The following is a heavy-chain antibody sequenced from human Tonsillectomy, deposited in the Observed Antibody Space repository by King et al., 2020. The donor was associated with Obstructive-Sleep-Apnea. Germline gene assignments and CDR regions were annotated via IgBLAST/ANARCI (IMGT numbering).Heavy chain of an antibody. D-gene: IGHD4-17*01. V-gene: IGHV3-30*04. CDR3: ARNNYGDYSLFYDIDV. CDR2: ISFDGINK. CDR1: GITFTRNS. J-gene: IGHJ6*02. Sequence: VQLVESGGGVVQPGRSLRLSCAASGITFTRNSIHWVRQAPGKGLEWVAVISFDGINKYYANSVKGRFTLSSDISKSTFYLQMNSLRTENTAMYYCARNNYGDYSLFYDIDVWGQGTTVTVSS.